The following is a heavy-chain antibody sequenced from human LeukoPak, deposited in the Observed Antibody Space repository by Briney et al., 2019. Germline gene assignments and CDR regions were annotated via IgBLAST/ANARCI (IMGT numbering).Heavy chain of an antibody. J-gene: IGHJ4*02. CDR1: GGSFSGYY. CDR2: INHSGSI. V-gene: IGHV4-34*01. CDR3: ALTYYYDSRSDY. D-gene: IGHD3-22*01. Sequence: SETLSLTCAVYGGSFSGYYWSWIRQPPGKGLEWIGEINHSGSINYNPSLKSRVTISVDTSKNQFSLKLSSVTAADTAVYYCALTYYYDSRSDYWGQGTLVTVSS.